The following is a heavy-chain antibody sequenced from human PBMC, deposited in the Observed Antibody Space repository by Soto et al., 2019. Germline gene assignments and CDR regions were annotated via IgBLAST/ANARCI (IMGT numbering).Heavy chain of an antibody. D-gene: IGHD2-2*02. CDR3: ARGRARLYIVVVPDAILDY. Sequence: QVQLQQWGAGLLKPSETLSLTCAVYGGSFSGYYWSWIRQPPGKGLEWIGEINHSGSTNYNPSLKSRVTISVDTSKNQFSLKLSSVTAADTAVYYCARGRARLYIVVVPDAILDYWGQGTLVTVSS. J-gene: IGHJ4*02. V-gene: IGHV4-34*01. CDR1: GGSFSGYY. CDR2: INHSGST.